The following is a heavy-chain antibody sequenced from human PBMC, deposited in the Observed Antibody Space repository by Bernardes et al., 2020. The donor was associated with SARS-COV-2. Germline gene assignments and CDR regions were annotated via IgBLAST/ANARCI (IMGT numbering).Heavy chain of an antibody. D-gene: IGHD3-10*01. V-gene: IGHV3-23*01. J-gene: IGHJ6*02. CDR1: GFTFSSYA. Sequence: GGSLRLSCVASGFTFSSYAMNWVRQAPGKGLEWVSGISSSGGRTYYADSVKGRFAISRDNSKNTLSLQMNSLRAEDTAIYYCAKRSAREWSGELEYYYSSHGFDVWGQGTTVTVSS. CDR2: ISSSGGRT. CDR3: AKRSAREWSGELEYYYSSHGFDV.